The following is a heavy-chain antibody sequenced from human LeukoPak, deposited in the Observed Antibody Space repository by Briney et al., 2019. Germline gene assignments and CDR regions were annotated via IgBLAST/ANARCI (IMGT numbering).Heavy chain of an antibody. Sequence: ASVKVSCKASGYTFTSYGISWVRQAPGQGREWMGWISAYNGNTNYAQKLQGRVTMTTDTSTSKAYMELRSLRSDDKAVYYCARGNVAYYYYYGMDVWGQGTTVTASS. CDR3: ARGNVAYYYYYGMDV. J-gene: IGHJ6*02. V-gene: IGHV1-18*01. D-gene: IGHD1-1*01. CDR2: ISAYNGNT. CDR1: GYTFTSYG.